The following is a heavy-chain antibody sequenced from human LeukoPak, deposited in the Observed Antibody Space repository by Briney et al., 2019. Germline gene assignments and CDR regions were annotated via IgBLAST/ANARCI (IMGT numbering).Heavy chain of an antibody. Sequence: PGGSLRLSCAASGFTFSSYWMSWVRQAPGKGLEWVANIKQDGSEKYYVDSVKGRFTISRDNAKNSLYLQMNSLRAEDTAVYYCAREGTSKPDNSGYDLAYYFDYWGQGTLVTVSS. CDR3: AREGTSKPDNSGYDLAYYFDY. CDR1: GFTFSSYW. D-gene: IGHD5-12*01. J-gene: IGHJ4*02. CDR2: IKQDGSEK. V-gene: IGHV3-7*01.